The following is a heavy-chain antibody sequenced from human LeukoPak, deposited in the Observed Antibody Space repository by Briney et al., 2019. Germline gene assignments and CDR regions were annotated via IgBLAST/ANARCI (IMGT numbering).Heavy chain of an antibody. J-gene: IGHJ4*02. CDR3: ARDVEGFGELISPHYFDY. Sequence: GGSLRLSCVASQFSFSNNWMSWVRQAPGKGLELVANIKQDGSDKYYADSVKGRFTISRDNAKNSLYLQMNSLRAEDTAVYYCARDVEGFGELISPHYFDYWGPGTLVTVSS. D-gene: IGHD3-10*01. V-gene: IGHV3-7*01. CDR1: QFSFSNNW. CDR2: IKQDGSDK.